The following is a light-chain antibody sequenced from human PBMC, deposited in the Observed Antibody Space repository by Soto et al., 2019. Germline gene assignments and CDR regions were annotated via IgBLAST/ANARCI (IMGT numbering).Light chain of an antibody. CDR1: QSVSNNY. Sequence: EIVLTQSPGTLSLSPRDRATLSCRASQSVSNNYLAWYQHRPGQAPRLLIYGASTRAPGIPDRFSGSGSGTDFTLTISSLEPEDFAAYYCQQYAASPRTFGQGTQVEV. CDR2: GAS. V-gene: IGKV3-20*01. CDR3: QQYAASPRT. J-gene: IGKJ1*01.